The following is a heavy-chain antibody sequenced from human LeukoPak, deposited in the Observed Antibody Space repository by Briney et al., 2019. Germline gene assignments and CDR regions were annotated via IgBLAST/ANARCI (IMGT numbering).Heavy chain of an antibody. CDR1: GFTFSSYE. J-gene: IGHJ4*02. Sequence: GGSLRLSCAASGFTFSSYEMNWVRQAPGKGLEWVSYISSSGSTIYYADSVKGRFTISRDNAKNSLYLQMNSLRAEDTAVYYCARETVQGLDYWGQGTLVTVSS. CDR2: ISSSGSTI. V-gene: IGHV3-48*03. CDR3: ARETVQGLDY. D-gene: IGHD3-10*01.